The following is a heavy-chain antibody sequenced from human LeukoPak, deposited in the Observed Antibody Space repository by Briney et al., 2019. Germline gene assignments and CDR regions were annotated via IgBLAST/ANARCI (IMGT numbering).Heavy chain of an antibody. V-gene: IGHV1-69*13. CDR1: GGTFSSYA. D-gene: IGHD6-13*01. CDR3: ARRAIAAASHFDY. CDR2: IIPIFGTA. J-gene: IGHJ4*02. Sequence: GASVKVSCKASGGTFSSYAISWVRQAPGQGLEWMGGIIPIFGTADYAQKFQGRVTITADESTSTAYMELSSLRSEDTAVYYCARRAIAAASHFDYWGQGTLVTVSS.